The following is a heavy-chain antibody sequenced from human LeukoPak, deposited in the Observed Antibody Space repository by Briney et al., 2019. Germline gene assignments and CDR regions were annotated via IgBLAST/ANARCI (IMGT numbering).Heavy chain of an antibody. J-gene: IGHJ4*02. Sequence: GGSLRLSCAASGFTFSGHWMSWVRQAPGKGLEWVANINQGGSDKYYVDSVKGRFTISRDKANNLLYPQMNSLRGEDTAVYYCTRDRSRAEDDWGQGTLVTVSS. D-gene: IGHD1-14*01. V-gene: IGHV3-7*01. CDR1: GFTFSGHW. CDR3: TRDRSRAEDD. CDR2: INQGGSDK.